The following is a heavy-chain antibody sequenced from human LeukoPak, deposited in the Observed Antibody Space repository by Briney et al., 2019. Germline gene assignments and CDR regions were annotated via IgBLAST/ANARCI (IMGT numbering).Heavy chain of an antibody. D-gene: IGHD6-6*01. CDR1: GGSISSSSYY. CDR2: IYYSGST. J-gene: IGHJ4*02. Sequence: SETLSLTCTVSGGSISSSSYYWGWIRQPPGKGLEWIGSIYYSGSTYYNPSLESRVTISVDTSKNQFSLKLSSVTAADTAVYYCTRRGSSSFDYWGQGTLVTVSS. V-gene: IGHV4-39*07. CDR3: TRRGSSSFDY.